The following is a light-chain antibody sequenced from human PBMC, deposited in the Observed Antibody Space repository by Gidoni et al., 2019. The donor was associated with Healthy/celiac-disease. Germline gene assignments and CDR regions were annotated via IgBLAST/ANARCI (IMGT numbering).Light chain of an antibody. CDR3: QQYGSSPVT. J-gene: IGKJ2*01. CDR2: GAS. Sequence: EIVLTQSPGTLSLSPGERATLSCRASQSVRSSYLAWYQQKPGQAPRLLIEGASSRATGIPDRFSGSGSGKDFTLTISRLEPEDFAVYYCQQYGSSPVTFGQGTKLELK. CDR1: QSVRSSY. V-gene: IGKV3-20*01.